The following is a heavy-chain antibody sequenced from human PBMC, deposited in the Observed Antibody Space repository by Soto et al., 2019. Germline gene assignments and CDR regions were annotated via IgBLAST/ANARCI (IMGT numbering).Heavy chain of an antibody. CDR3: ARDWGYGADFDY. Sequence: GVSLRLSFAASGFTFSSYGMHWVRQAPGKGLEWVAVIWYDGSNKYYADSVKGRFTISRDNSKNTLYLQMNSLRAEDTAVYYCARDWGYGADFDYWGQGTLVTVSS. D-gene: IGHD5-12*01. V-gene: IGHV3-33*01. CDR1: GFTFSSYG. CDR2: IWYDGSNK. J-gene: IGHJ4*02.